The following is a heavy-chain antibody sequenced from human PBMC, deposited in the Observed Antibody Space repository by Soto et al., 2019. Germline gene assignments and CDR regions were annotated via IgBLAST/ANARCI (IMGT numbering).Heavy chain of an antibody. D-gene: IGHD6-19*01. CDR1: GYTFTSYA. CDR2: INAGNGNT. Sequence: QVQLVQSGAEEKKPGASVKVSCKASGYTFTSYAMHCVRQAPGQRLEWMGWINAGNGNTKYSQKFQGRVTITRDTSASTAYMELSSLRSEDTAVYYCARVTGWYFPDYWGQGTLVTVSS. CDR3: ARVTGWYFPDY. V-gene: IGHV1-3*05. J-gene: IGHJ4*02.